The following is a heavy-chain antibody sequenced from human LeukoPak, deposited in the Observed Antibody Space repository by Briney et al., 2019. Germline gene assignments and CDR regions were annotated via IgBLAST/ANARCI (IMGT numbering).Heavy chain of an antibody. J-gene: IGHJ3*02. CDR1: GGSISSGSYY. CDR3: ARDLQRARYYGSVDDAFDI. Sequence: SHTLSLTCTVSGGSISSGSYYWSWLRPPAGKGLEWIGRIYTSGSINYNPSLKTRVTISVDTSKNQFSLKLSSVTAADTAVYYCARDLQRARYYGSVDDAFDIWGQGTMVTVSS. D-gene: IGHD3-10*01. V-gene: IGHV4-61*02. CDR2: IYTSGSI.